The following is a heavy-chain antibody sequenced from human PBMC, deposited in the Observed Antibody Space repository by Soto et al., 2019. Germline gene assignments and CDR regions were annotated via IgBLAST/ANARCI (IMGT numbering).Heavy chain of an antibody. CDR1: GYTFTSYY. Sequence: ASVKVSCKASGYTFTSYYMHWVRQAPGQGLEWMGIINPSGGSTSYAQKLQGRVTMTRNTSISTAYMELSSLRSEDTAVYYCAREGLYRPTYYDFWSGYHSLTTYYYYYGMDVWGQGTTVTVSS. V-gene: IGHV1-46*01. CDR2: INPSGGST. D-gene: IGHD3-3*01. J-gene: IGHJ6*02. CDR3: AREGLYRPTYYDFWSGYHSLTTYYYYYGMDV.